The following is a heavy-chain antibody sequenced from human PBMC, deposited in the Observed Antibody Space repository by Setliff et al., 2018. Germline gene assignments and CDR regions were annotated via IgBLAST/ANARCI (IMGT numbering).Heavy chain of an antibody. V-gene: IGHV3-7*01. CDR3: ARDRYYNFWSGYLKGGYFDY. J-gene: IGHJ4*02. Sequence: GGSLRLSCAASGFTFSSYWMSWVRQAPGKGLEWVANIKQDGSEKYYVDSVKGRFTISRDNAKNSLYLQMNSLRAEDTAVYYCARDRYYNFWSGYLKGGYFDYWGQGTLVTVSS. CDR1: GFTFSSYW. CDR2: IKQDGSEK. D-gene: IGHD3-3*01.